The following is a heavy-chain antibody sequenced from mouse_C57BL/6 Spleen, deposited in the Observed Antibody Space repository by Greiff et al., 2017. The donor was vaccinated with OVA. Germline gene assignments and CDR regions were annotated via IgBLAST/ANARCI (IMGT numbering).Heavy chain of an antibody. J-gene: IGHJ2*01. CDR1: GYTFTSYW. CDR2: IYPGSGST. V-gene: IGHV1-55*01. Sequence: VQLQQPGAELVKPGASVKMSCKASGYTFTSYWITWVKQRPGQGLEWIGDIYPGSGSTNYNEKFKSKATLTVDTSSSTAYMQLSSLTSEDSAVYYCARGIPITTVVATNYFDYWGQGTTLTVSS. CDR3: ARGIPITTVVATNYFDY. D-gene: IGHD1-1*01.